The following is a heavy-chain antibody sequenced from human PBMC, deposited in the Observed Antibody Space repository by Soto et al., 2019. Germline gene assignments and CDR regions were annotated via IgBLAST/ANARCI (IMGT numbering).Heavy chain of an antibody. Sequence: PGGSLRLSCAASGFTFSKAWMSWVRQAPGKGLEWVGRIKSKTDGGTTDFAAPVKGRFTISRDDSKNTLYLQINSLKTEDTAVYYCTTDGIYYSHTFDIWGQGTMVTVSS. CDR3: TTDGIYYSHTFDI. CDR1: GFTFSKAW. CDR2: IKSKTDGGTT. V-gene: IGHV3-15*01. J-gene: IGHJ3*02. D-gene: IGHD3-10*01.